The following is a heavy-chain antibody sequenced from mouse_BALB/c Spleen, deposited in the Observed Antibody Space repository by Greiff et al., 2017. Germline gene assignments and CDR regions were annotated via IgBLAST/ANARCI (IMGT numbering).Heavy chain of an antibody. CDR1: GDSITSGY. V-gene: IGHV3-8*02. D-gene: IGHD1-1*01. CDR2: ISYSGST. Sequence: EVQLVESGPSLVKPSQTLSLTCSVTGDSITSGYWNWIRKFPGNKLEYMGYISYSGSTYYNPSLKSRISITRDTSKNQYYLQLNSVTTEDTATYYCARWHYGSSPFDYWGQGTTLTVSS. CDR3: ARWHYGSSPFDY. J-gene: IGHJ2*01.